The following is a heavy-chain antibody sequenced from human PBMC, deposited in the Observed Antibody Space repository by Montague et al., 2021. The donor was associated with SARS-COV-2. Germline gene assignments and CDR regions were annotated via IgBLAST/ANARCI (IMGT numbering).Heavy chain of an antibody. J-gene: IGHJ4*02. D-gene: IGHD3-22*01. V-gene: IGHV3-33*01. CDR2: IWYDGSNK. Sequence: SLRLSCAASGFTFSSYGMHWVRQAPGKGLEWVAVIWYDGSNKYYADSVKGRFTISRDNSKNTLYLQMNSLRAEDTAVYYCAREEVWDSSGYHIDYWGQGTLVTVSS. CDR3: AREEVWDSSGYHIDY. CDR1: GFTFSSYG.